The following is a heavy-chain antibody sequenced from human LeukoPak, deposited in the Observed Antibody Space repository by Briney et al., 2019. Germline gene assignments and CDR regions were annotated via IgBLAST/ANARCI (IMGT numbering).Heavy chain of an antibody. J-gene: IGHJ6*03. Sequence: GGSLRLSCAASGFTFSSYGMHWVRQAPGKGLEWVAFIRYDGSNKYYADSVKGRFTISRDNSKNTLYLQMNSLRAEDTAVYYCAKRDGSGRNYYYMDVWGKGTTVTISS. CDR3: AKRDGSGRNYYYMDV. CDR1: GFTFSSYG. D-gene: IGHD3-10*01. V-gene: IGHV3-30*02. CDR2: IRYDGSNK.